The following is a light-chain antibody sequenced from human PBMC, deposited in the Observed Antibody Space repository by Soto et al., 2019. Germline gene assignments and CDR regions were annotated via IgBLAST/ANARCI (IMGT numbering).Light chain of an antibody. CDR1: QSVSRY. CDR3: QQYDTWPLT. Sequence: EIVLTQSPGTLSLSPGERATLSCRASQSVSRYLAWYQQKPGQAPRLLLYGASTRATGIPDRFSGSGSGTDFTLTITRQESEDFAVYYCQQYDTWPLTFGGGTQVDIK. J-gene: IGKJ4*01. V-gene: IGKV3-20*01. CDR2: GAS.